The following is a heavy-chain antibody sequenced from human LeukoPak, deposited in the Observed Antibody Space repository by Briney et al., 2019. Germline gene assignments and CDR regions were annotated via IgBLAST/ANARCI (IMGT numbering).Heavy chain of an antibody. Sequence: SETLSLTCTVSGGSISSSSYYWGWIRQPPGKGLEWIGSIYYSGSTYYNPSLKSRVTISVDTSKNQFSLKLSSVTAADTAVYYCARDHIAVAEESYYYYGMDVWGQGTTVTVPS. J-gene: IGHJ6*02. CDR1: GGSISSSSYY. V-gene: IGHV4-39*07. CDR2: IYYSGST. CDR3: ARDHIAVAEESYYYYGMDV. D-gene: IGHD6-19*01.